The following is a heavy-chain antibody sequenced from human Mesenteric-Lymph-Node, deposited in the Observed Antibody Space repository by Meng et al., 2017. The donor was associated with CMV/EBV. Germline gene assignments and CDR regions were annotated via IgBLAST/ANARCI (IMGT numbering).Heavy chain of an antibody. D-gene: IGHD3-16*01. Sequence: GESLKISCAASGFTFSSYSMNWVRQAPGKGLEWVSYISSSSSTIYYADSVKGRFTISRDNAKNSLYLQMNSLRAEDTAVYYCAKMRDGGYHYYGMDVWGQGTTVTVSS. CDR3: AKMRDGGYHYYGMDV. J-gene: IGHJ6*02. CDR2: ISSSSSTI. CDR1: GFTFSSYS. V-gene: IGHV3-48*04.